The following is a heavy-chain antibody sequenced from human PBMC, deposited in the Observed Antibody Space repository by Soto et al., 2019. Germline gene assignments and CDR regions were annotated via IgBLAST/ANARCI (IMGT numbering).Heavy chain of an antibody. Sequence: QVQLVESGGGVVQPGRSLRLSCAASGFTFSGYGMHWVRQAPGKGLEWVAVISYDGSNKYYAYSVKGRFPISRDNSKNTLYLQMHSLRAEDTAVYYCAKRFGELPHYGLDYWCQRPLVTVSS. J-gene: IGHJ4*02. CDR2: ISYDGSNK. CDR1: GFTFSGYG. D-gene: IGHD3-10*01. CDR3: AKRFGELPHYGLDY. V-gene: IGHV3-30*18.